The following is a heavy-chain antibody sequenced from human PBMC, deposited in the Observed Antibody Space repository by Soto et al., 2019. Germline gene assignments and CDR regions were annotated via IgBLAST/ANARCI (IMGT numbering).Heavy chain of an antibody. CDR1: GGTFSSDA. CDR3: ARQGAAGAPIDY. J-gene: IGHJ4*02. Sequence: QVQLVQSGAEVKKPASSVKVSCKASGGTFSSDALSWVRQAPGQVLEWMGGIIPIFGTANYAQKFQGRVPITADESTSTAYRELSSLRAEDTAVYYCARQGAAGAPIDYWGQGTLVTVSS. D-gene: IGHD6-25*01. V-gene: IGHV1-69*12. CDR2: IIPIFGTA.